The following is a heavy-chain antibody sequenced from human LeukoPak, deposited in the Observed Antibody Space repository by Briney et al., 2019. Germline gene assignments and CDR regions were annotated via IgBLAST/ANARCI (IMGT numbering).Heavy chain of an antibody. CDR1: GYSFSTYW. Sequence: GESLKISCQGSGYSFSTYWITWVRQMPGKGLEWMGVIYPGDSDTRYSPSFQGQVTISTDESVSTAYLQWTSLRASDTAMYYCARHREATILSYMDVWGKGTTVTVSS. D-gene: IGHD5-24*01. V-gene: IGHV5-51*01. J-gene: IGHJ6*03. CDR3: ARHREATILSYMDV. CDR2: IYPGDSDT.